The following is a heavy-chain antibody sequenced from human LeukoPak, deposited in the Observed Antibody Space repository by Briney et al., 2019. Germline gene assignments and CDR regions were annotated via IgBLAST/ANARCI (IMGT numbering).Heavy chain of an antibody. V-gene: IGHV1-18*01. CDR2: ISAYNGNT. CDR1: GYTFTSYG. D-gene: IGHD3-3*01. CDR3: ARTEESYYDFWSGYSNGGNCFDL. J-gene: IGHJ5*02. Sequence: ASVKVSRKASGYTFTSYGISWVRQAPGQGLEWMGCISAYNGNTNYAQKLQGRVTMTADTSTSTAYMGLRSLISDDTEVYYWARTEESYYDFWSGYSNGGNCFDLWGQGTLVTVS.